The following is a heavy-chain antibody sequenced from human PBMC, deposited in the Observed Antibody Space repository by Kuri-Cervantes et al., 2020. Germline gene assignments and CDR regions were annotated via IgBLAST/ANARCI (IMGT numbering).Heavy chain of an antibody. D-gene: IGHD1-1*01. Sequence: ESLKISCTVSGGSISSYYWSWIRQPPGKGLEWIGYIYYSGSTNYNPSLKSRVTISVDTSKNQFSLKLSSVTAADTAVYYCASGRGGAFDIWGQGTMVTVSS. V-gene: IGHV4-59*01. CDR2: IYYSGST. CDR1: GGSISSYY. CDR3: ASGRGGAFDI. J-gene: IGHJ3*02.